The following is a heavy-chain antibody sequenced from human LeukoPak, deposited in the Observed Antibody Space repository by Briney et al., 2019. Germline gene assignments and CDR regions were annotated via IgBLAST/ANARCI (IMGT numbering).Heavy chain of an antibody. V-gene: IGHV3-30*04. CDR2: ISYDGSNK. D-gene: IGHD1-26*01. CDR1: GFTFSSYA. CDR3: ARDQLVGWFWTNYYYYGMDV. Sequence: GGSLRLSCAASGFTFSSYAMHWVRQAPGKGLEWVAVISYDGSNKYYADSVKGRFTISRDNSKNTLYLQMNSLRAEDTAVYYCARDQLVGWFWTNYYYYGMDVWGQGTTVTVSS. J-gene: IGHJ6*02.